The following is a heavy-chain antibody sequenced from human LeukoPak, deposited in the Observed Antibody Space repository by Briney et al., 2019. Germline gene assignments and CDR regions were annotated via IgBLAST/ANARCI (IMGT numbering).Heavy chain of an antibody. CDR1: GYTFTSYD. V-gene: IGHV1-8*03. Sequence: ASVKVSCKASGYTFTSYDINWVRQATGQGLEWMGWMNPNSGNTGYAQKFQGRVTITRNTSIGTAYMELSSLRSEDTAVYYCARGFHGSWYDYYYYYMDVWGKGTTVTVSS. CDR3: ARGFHGSWYDYYYYYMDV. J-gene: IGHJ6*03. D-gene: IGHD6-13*01. CDR2: MNPNSGNT.